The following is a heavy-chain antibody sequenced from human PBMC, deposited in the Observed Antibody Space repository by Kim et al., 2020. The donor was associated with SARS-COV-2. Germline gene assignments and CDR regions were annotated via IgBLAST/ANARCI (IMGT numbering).Heavy chain of an antibody. CDR2: ISHSGGT. CDR1: GGSLSGYA. D-gene: IGHD2-15*01. V-gene: IGHV4-34*01. Sequence: SETLSLTCAVYGGSLSGYAWNGSRQPPGKGLEWVWEISHSGGTNYSPSLKSRVTMSIDTSKNQFSLRLSPVTAADAAVDDCSRGQIVSELAPILGWG. J-gene: IGHJ6*01. CDR3: SRGQIVSELAPILG.